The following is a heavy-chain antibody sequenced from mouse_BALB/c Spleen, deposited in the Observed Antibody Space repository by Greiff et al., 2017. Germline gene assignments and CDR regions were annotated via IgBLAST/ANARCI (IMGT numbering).Heavy chain of an antibody. CDR1: GFTFSSYG. CDR2: INSNGGST. CDR3: AKPQRGFAY. V-gene: IGHV5-6-3*01. Sequence: EVQGVESGGGLVQPGGSLKLSCAASGFTFSSYGMSWVRQTPDKRLELVATINSNGGSTYYPDSVKGRFTISRDNAKNTLYLQMSSLKSEDTAMYYCAKPQRGFAYWGQGTLVTVSA. J-gene: IGHJ3*01.